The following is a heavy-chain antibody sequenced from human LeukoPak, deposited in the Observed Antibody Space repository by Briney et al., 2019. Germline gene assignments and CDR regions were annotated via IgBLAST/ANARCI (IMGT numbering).Heavy chain of an antibody. J-gene: IGHJ1*01. CDR1: GFSLTTSGMC. D-gene: IGHD6-19*01. V-gene: IGHV2-70*11. CDR2: IDWDDDK. Sequence: SGPTLVNPTQTLTLTCTFSGFSLTTSGMCVSWIRQPPGKALEWLARIDWDDDKYYSTSLKTRLTISKDTSKNQVVLTMTNMDPVDTATYYCARSRGAIAVAGHAEYYHHWGQGTLVTVSS. CDR3: ARSRGAIAVAGHAEYYHH.